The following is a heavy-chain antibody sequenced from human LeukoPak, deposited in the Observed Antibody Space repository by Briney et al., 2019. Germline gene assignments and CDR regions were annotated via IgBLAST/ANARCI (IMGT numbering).Heavy chain of an antibody. J-gene: IGHJ4*02. V-gene: IGHV3-74*01. CDR2: INTDGSST. CDR3: AGSYAGNSPFDY. Sequence: PRGSLRLSCAASGFTFSSYWMHWVRQAPGKGLVWVSRINTDGSSTTYADSVKGRFTISRDNAKNTLYLQMNSLRAEDTAVYYCAGSYAGNSPFDYWGQGTLVTVSS. D-gene: IGHD4-23*01. CDR1: GFTFSSYW.